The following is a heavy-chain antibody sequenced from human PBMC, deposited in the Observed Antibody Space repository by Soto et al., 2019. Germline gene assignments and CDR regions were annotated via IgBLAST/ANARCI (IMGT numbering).Heavy chain of an antibody. V-gene: IGHV1-3*01. D-gene: IGHD5-18*01. CDR1: GYTFTSYT. CDR2: IDAGNGDT. Sequence: ASVKVSCKASGYTFTSYTMHWVRQAPGQSLEWMGWIDAGNGDTKYPQKFQGRVTITRDISASTAYMELSSLRSEDTAVYYCARIGYGYPSGRGWFDPWGQGTLVTVSS. CDR3: ARIGYGYPSGRGWFDP. J-gene: IGHJ5*02.